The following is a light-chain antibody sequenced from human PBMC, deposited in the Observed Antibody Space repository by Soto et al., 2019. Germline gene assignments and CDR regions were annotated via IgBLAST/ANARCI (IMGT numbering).Light chain of an antibody. CDR3: NSYTGSSTYV. CDR2: EVS. J-gene: IGLJ1*01. V-gene: IGLV2-18*02. CDR1: SSDVGSYNR. Sequence: QSALTRPPSVSGSPGQSVAISCTGTSSDVGSYNRVSWYQQPPGAAPKLMIYEVSNRPSGVPDRFSGSKSGNTASLTISGLQAEDEADYYCNSYTGSSTYVFGTGTKVTVL.